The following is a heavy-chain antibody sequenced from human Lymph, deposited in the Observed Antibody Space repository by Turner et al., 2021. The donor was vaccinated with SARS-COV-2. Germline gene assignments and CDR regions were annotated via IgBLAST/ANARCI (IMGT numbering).Heavy chain of an antibody. CDR2: ISYDGNNI. Sequence: QVQLVESGGGVVQPGGSLRLPCAASGFPFSSYGMHWVRQAPGKGLEWVAVISYDGNNIYDADSVKGRFTISRDNSKNTLYLQMNSLRAEDTAVYYCAKDSRFLEWLLFGEFDYWGQGTLVTVSS. D-gene: IGHD3-3*01. J-gene: IGHJ4*02. CDR3: AKDSRFLEWLLFGEFDY. V-gene: IGHV3-30*18. CDR1: GFPFSSYG.